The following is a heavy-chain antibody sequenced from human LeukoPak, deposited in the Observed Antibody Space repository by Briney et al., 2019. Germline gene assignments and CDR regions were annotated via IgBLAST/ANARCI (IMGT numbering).Heavy chain of an antibody. CDR2: IYYSGST. Sequence: SQTLSLTCTVSGGSISSGSYYWSWIRQHPGKGLEWIGYIYYSGSTYYNPSLKSRVTISVDTSKNQFSLKLSSVTAADTAVYYCARVKLLWFGESIYYFDYWGQGTLVTVSS. J-gene: IGHJ4*02. CDR1: GGSISSGSYY. V-gene: IGHV4-31*03. CDR3: ARVKLLWFGESIYYFDY. D-gene: IGHD3-10*01.